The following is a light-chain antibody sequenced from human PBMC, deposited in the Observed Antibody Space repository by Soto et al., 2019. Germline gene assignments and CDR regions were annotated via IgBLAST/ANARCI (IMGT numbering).Light chain of an antibody. Sequence: QSALTQPASVSGSPGQSITISCTGTSSDVGGYNYVSWYQQHPGKAPKLMIYEVTNRPSGVSNRFSGSKSGNTASLTISGLQAEDETHYYCSSYTSSSTVVFGGGTKSPS. CDR1: SSDVGGYNY. CDR2: EVT. J-gene: IGLJ2*01. CDR3: SSYTSSSTVV. V-gene: IGLV2-14*01.